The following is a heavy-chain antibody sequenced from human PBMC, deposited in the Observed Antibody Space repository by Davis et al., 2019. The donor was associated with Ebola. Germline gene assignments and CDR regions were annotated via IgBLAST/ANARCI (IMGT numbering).Heavy chain of an antibody. CDR3: SRIYLGYCSGGSCYPTDY. CDR2: ISAYNGNT. Sequence: ASVKVSYKASGYTFTSYGISWVRQAPGQGLEWMGWISAYNGNTNYAQKLQGRVAMTTDTSTSTAYMELRSLRSDDTAVYYCSRIYLGYCSGGSCYPTDYWGQGTLVTVSS. D-gene: IGHD2-15*01. CDR1: GYTFTSYG. V-gene: IGHV1-18*01. J-gene: IGHJ4*02.